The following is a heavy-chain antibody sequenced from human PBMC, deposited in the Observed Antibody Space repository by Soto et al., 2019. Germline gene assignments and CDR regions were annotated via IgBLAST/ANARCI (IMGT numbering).Heavy chain of an antibody. CDR1: GFTLSGRS. V-gene: IGHV3-74*01. CDR3: ARGWFGPDV. J-gene: IGHJ6*04. CDR2: IDNAGTDS. Sequence: EVQLVESGGGLVQPGGSLRLSCAASGFTLSGRSMHWVRQAPGKGLVWVSGIDNAGTDSTYADSMKGRFTSSRDTAKKMLYLQMTSLRVEDRAVYYCARGWFGPDVWGKGNTVTVSS. D-gene: IGHD3-10*01.